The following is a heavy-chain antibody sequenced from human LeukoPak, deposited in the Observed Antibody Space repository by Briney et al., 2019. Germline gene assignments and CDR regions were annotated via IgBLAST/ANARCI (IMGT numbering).Heavy chain of an antibody. Sequence: GGSLRLSCAAPGFTFSSYAMSWIRQAPGKGLEWVSAISGSGGSTYYADSVKGRFTISRDNSKNTLYLQMNSLRAEDTAVYYCAKSASMVRGSDIDYWGQGTLVTVSS. J-gene: IGHJ4*02. CDR3: AKSASMVRGSDIDY. V-gene: IGHV3-23*01. CDR2: ISGSGGST. CDR1: GFTFSSYA. D-gene: IGHD3-10*01.